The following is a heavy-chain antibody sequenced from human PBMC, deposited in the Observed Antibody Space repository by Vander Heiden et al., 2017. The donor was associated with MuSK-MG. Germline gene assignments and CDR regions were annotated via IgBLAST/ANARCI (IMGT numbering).Heavy chain of an antibody. CDR3: ARDRYGGIDD. D-gene: IGHD3-16*02. Sequence: TCGGYSWSWIRQHPGKGLEWSGYIYYSGSTYYHPSLKSRVTISVDTSKNQFYLKLSSVTAADTAVYYCARDRYGGIDDWGQGTLVTVSS. CDR2: IYYSGST. CDR1: TCGGYS. V-gene: IGHV4-31*02. J-gene: IGHJ4*02.